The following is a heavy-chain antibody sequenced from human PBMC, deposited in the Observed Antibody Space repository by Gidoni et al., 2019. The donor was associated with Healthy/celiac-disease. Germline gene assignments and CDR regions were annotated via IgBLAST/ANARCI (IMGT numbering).Heavy chain of an antibody. CDR2: IYHSGST. CDR3: ASFPKYSSSWYGMPY. V-gene: IGHV4-4*02. D-gene: IGHD6-13*01. Sequence: QVQLQESGPGLVKPSGTLSLTCAVSGGSISSGHWWSWVRQPPGKGLEWIGEIYHSGSTNYNPSLKSRVIISVDKSKNQFSLKLSSVTAADTAVYYCASFPKYSSSWYGMPYWGQGTLVTVSS. CDR1: GGSISSGHW. J-gene: IGHJ4*02.